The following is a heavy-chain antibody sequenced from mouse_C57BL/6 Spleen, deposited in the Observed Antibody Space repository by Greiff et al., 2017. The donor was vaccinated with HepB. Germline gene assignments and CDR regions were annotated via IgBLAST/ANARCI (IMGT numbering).Heavy chain of an antibody. CDR2: IDPETGGT. V-gene: IGHV1-15*01. J-gene: IGHJ4*01. CDR1: GYTFTDYE. Sequence: QVQLQQSGAELVRPGASVTLSCKASGYTFTDYEMHWVKQTPVHGLEWIGAIDPETGGTAYNQKFKGKAILTADKSSSTAYMELRSLTSEDSAVYYCTRVDYSNPHYYAMDYWGQGTSVTVSS. D-gene: IGHD2-5*01. CDR3: TRVDYSNPHYYAMDY.